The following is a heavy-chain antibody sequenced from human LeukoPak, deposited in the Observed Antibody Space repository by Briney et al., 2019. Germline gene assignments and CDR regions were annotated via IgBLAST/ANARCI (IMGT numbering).Heavy chain of an antibody. CDR2: IYYSGST. D-gene: IGHD3-22*01. Sequence: SETLSLTCSVSGGSISTYYWTWIRQPPGKGLEWIGYIYYSGSTNYNPSLKSRVTISLDTSKNQFSLKLSSVTAADTAVYYCARDPHSGYYDSSGYYFAFDIWGQGTMVTVSS. CDR3: ARDPHSGYYDSSGYYFAFDI. V-gene: IGHV4-59*01. CDR1: GGSISTYY. J-gene: IGHJ3*02.